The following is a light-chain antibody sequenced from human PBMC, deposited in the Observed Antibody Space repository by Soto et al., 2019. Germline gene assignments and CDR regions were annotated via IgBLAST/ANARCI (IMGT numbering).Light chain of an antibody. CDR3: QQYYSYPPWT. V-gene: IGKV3-20*01. J-gene: IGKJ1*01. CDR2: GAS. Sequence: EIVLTQSPGTLSLSPGERDTLSCRASQSVSSSYLAWYQQKPGQSPRLLIYGASTRAAGIPDRFSGSGSGTDFTLTISCLQSGDFATYYCQQYYSYPPWTFGQGTKVDIK. CDR1: QSVSSSY.